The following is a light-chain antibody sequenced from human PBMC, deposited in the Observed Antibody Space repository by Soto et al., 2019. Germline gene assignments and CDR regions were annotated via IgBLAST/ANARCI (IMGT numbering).Light chain of an antibody. V-gene: IGLV2-23*02. CDR3: YAFAGSTIFSYV. J-gene: IGLJ1*01. CDR2: EVT. Sequence: QSVLTQPASVSESPGQSIIISCTGTSSDVGSYNLVSWYQQHPGKAPKLIIYEVTKRPSGVSNRFSASKSGNTASRPISGLQTEDEADYYCYAFAGSTIFSYVFGPGTKVTAL. CDR1: SSDVGSYNL.